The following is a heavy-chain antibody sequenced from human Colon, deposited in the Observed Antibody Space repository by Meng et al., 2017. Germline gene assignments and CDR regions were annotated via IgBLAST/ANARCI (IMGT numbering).Heavy chain of an antibody. D-gene: IGHD3-10*01. J-gene: IGHJ4*02. Sequence: ASVKVSCKASGYTFTAYYMHWVRQAPGQGLEWLGWINPTSGDTNYAQKFQGRVTVTRDRSISTAYMELSGLSSDDTAVYYCARDHTRYYYASGVGYWGQGKLVNVSS. V-gene: IGHV1-2*02. CDR2: INPTSGDT. CDR3: ARDHTRYYYASGVGY. CDR1: GYTFTAYY.